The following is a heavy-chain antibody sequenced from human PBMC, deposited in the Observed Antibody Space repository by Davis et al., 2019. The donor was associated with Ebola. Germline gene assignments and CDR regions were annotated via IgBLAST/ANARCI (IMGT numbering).Heavy chain of an antibody. D-gene: IGHD1-26*01. J-gene: IGHJ5*02. CDR1: GFTLSSHW. CDR3: MRWSLYSGHDCDL. CDR2: IKQGGGQK. V-gene: IGHV3-7*01. Sequence: GGSLRLSCAASGFTLSSHWMGWVRQAPGKGLEWVANIKQGGGQKNYVDSVRGRFTISRDNAKNSLYLQMNSLRAEDTAVYYCMRWSLYSGHDCDLWGQGTLVTVS.